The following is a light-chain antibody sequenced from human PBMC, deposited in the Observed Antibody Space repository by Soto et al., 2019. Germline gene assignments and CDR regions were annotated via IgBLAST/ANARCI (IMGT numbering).Light chain of an antibody. CDR3: AAWDDSLNGPWV. CDR1: SSNIGSNT. V-gene: IGLV1-44*01. CDR2: SNN. Sequence: QSVLTQPPSASGTPGQRVTICCSGSSSNIGSNTVNWYQQLPGTAPKLLIYSNNQRPSGVPDRFSGATSGTSASLAISGLQSEDEADYYCAAWDDSLNGPWVFGGGTKLTVL. J-gene: IGLJ3*02.